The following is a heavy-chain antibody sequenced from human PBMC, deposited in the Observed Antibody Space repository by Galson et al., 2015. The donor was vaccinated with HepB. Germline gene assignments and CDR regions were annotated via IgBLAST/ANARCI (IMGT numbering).Heavy chain of an antibody. V-gene: IGHV3-15*01. Sequence: SLRLSCAASGFTFSNAWMSWVRQAPGKGLEWVGRIKSKTDGGTTDYAAPVKGRFTISRDDSKNTLYLQMNSLKTEDTAVYYCTTVSGYEEDYYYHYYGMDVWGQGTTVTVSS. D-gene: IGHD2-2*01. J-gene: IGHJ6*02. CDR1: GFTFSNAW. CDR3: TTVSGYEEDYYYHYYGMDV. CDR2: IKSKTDGGTT.